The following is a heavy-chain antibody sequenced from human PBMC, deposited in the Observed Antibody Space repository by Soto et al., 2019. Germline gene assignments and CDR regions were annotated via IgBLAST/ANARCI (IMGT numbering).Heavy chain of an antibody. CDR1: GGTFSSYA. CDR2: IIPIFGTA. V-gene: IGHV1-69*01. D-gene: IGHD3-22*01. Sequence: QVQLVQSGAEVKKPGSSVKVSCKASGGTFSSYAISWVRQAPGQGLEWMGGIIPIFGTANYAQKFQGRVTITADESTSTAYMELSSLRYEDTAVYYCARNKWGSSNFIPYYYYDSSGYYDYFDYWGQGTLVTVSS. J-gene: IGHJ4*02. CDR3: ARNKWGSSNFIPYYYYDSSGYYDYFDY.